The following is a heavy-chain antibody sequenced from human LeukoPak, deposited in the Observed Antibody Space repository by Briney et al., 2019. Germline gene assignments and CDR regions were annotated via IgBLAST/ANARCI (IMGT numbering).Heavy chain of an antibody. D-gene: IGHD4-17*01. CDR2: ISYDGSNK. Sequence: GGSLRLSCAASGFTFSSYAMHWVRQAPGKGLEWVAVISYDGSNKYYADSVKGRFTISRDNSKNTLYLQMNSLRAEDTAVYYCARDDWRGNYGDYISRAFDIWGQGTMVTVSS. CDR3: ARDDWRGNYGDYISRAFDI. J-gene: IGHJ3*02. CDR1: GFTFSSYA. V-gene: IGHV3-30-3*01.